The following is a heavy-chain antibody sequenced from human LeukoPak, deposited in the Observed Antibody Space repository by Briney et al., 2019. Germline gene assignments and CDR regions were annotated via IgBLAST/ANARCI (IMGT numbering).Heavy chain of an antibody. CDR1: GGSISSSSYY. CDR2: IYYSGSA. Sequence: PSETLSLTCTVSGGSISSSSYYWGWIRQPPGKGLEWIGSIYYSGSAYYNPSLKSRVTISVDTSKNQFSLKLSSVTAADTAVYYCARLSSVGWLFAFDYWGQGTLVTVSS. V-gene: IGHV4-39*01. J-gene: IGHJ4*02. CDR3: ARLSSVGWLFAFDY. D-gene: IGHD3-3*01.